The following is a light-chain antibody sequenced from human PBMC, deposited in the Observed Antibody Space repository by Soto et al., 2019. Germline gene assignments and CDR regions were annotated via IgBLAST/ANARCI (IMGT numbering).Light chain of an antibody. CDR1: SSDVGGYNY. V-gene: IGLV2-14*01. CDR2: EVS. Sequence: QSVLTQPASVSGSPGQSITISCTGTSSDVGGYNYVSWYQQHPGKAPKFMIYEVSNRPSGVSNRFSGSKSGNTASLTISGLQAEDEADYYCTSYTSSDTYVFASGTKVTVL. CDR3: TSYTSSDTYV. J-gene: IGLJ1*01.